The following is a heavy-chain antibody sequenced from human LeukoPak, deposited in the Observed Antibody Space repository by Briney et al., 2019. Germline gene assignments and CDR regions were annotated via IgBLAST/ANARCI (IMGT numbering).Heavy chain of an antibody. CDR1: GFNFKTYS. J-gene: IGHJ4*02. Sequence: PGGSLRLSCVASGFNFKTYSMNWVRQVPGKGLECLANIKEDGSETYYADSVKGRFTISRDNPKNLLFLQINSLRVEDTAVYYCARETPRRGETRDGYRWGQGTVVTVSS. CDR3: ARETPRRGETRDGYR. D-gene: IGHD5-24*01. CDR2: IKEDGSET. V-gene: IGHV3-7*01.